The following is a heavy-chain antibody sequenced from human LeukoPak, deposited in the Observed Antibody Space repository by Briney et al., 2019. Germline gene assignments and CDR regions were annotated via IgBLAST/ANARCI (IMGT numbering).Heavy chain of an antibody. Sequence: PGGSLRLSCAASGFTFDDYTMHWVRQAPGKGLEWVSLISWDGGSTYYADSVKGRFTISRDNSKNSLYLQMNSLRTEDTALYYCAKDRSQSSHWYYFDYWGQGTLVTVSS. CDR2: ISWDGGST. V-gene: IGHV3-43*01. D-gene: IGHD2-8*02. CDR1: GFTFDDYT. CDR3: AKDRSQSSHWYYFDY. J-gene: IGHJ4*02.